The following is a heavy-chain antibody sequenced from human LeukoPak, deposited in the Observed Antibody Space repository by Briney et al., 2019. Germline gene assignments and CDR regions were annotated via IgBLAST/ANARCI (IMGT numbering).Heavy chain of an antibody. V-gene: IGHV4-4*02. CDR1: GGSISSSNW. J-gene: IGHJ4*02. D-gene: IGHD2-8*02. Sequence: SGTLSLTCAVSGGSISSSNWWSWVRQPPGKGLEWIGEIYHSGSTNYNPSLKSRVTISVDKSKNQFSLKLSSVTAADTAVYYCARDFATGRRYFDYWGQGTLVTVSS. CDR3: ARDFATGRRYFDY. CDR2: IYHSGST.